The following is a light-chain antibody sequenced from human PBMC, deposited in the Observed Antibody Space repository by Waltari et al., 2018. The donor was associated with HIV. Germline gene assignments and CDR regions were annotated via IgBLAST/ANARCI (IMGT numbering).Light chain of an antibody. CDR3: AAWDGRLSAYVL. Sequence: QSVLTQPPSASGNPGQSVPISCSGSSSNIGSNYVSWYQQLPGPAPKLLICRNNPRHSGVSDLFAGSKTGTSASLAIRGLRSDDEADYYCAAWDGRLSAYVLFGGGTKLNVL. J-gene: IGLJ2*01. CDR2: RNN. V-gene: IGLV1-47*01. CDR1: SSNIGSNY.